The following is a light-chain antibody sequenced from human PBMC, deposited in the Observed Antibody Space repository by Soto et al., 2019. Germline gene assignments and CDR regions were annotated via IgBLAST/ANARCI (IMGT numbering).Light chain of an antibody. Sequence: SSELTQPPSVSVAPGQTARVTCGGNNIGSKSVHWYQQKPGQAPVLVVYDDSDRPSGIPERFSGSNSGNTATLTISRVEAGDGADYYCQVWDTSSDHPGVFGTGTKLTVL. V-gene: IGLV3-21*02. J-gene: IGLJ1*01. CDR2: DDS. CDR1: NIGSKS. CDR3: QVWDTSSDHPGV.